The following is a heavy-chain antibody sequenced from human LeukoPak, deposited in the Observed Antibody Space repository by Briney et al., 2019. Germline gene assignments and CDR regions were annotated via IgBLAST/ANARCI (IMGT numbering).Heavy chain of an antibody. D-gene: IGHD4-17*01. CDR1: GFTFSSYS. V-gene: IGHV3-21*04. CDR3: ARDYGDYGDYYMDV. CDR2: ISSSSSYI. J-gene: IGHJ6*03. Sequence: GGSLRLSCAASGFTFSSYSMNWVHQAPGKGLEWVSSISSSSSYIYYADSVKGRFTISRDNSKNTLYLQMNSLKAEDTAVYYCARDYGDYGDYYMDVWGKGTTVTISS.